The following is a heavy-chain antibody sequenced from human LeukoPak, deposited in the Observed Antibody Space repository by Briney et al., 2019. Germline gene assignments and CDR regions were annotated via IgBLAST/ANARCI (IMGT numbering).Heavy chain of an antibody. Sequence: SETLSLTCTVSGGSVSSGSYFWSWIRQPPGKGLEWIGYIYYSGSTNYNPSLKSRVTISVDTSKNQFSLKLSSVTAADTAEYYCARDAGYSSSPLGYWGQGTLVTVSS. V-gene: IGHV4-61*01. CDR2: IYYSGST. D-gene: IGHD6-13*01. CDR1: GGSVSSGSYF. CDR3: ARDAGYSSSPLGY. J-gene: IGHJ4*02.